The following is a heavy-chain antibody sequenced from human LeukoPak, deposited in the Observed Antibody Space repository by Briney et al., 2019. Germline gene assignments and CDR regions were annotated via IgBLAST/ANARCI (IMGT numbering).Heavy chain of an antibody. D-gene: IGHD2-15*01. CDR2: IKQDGSEK. CDR1: GFTFSNCW. V-gene: IGHV3-7*01. J-gene: IGHJ4*02. CDR3: ARDLDGGDY. Sequence: GGSLRLSCAASGFTFSNCWMSWVRQAPGKGLEWVANIKQDGSEKYYVDSVKGRFTISRDNAKNSLYLQVNGLRAEDTAVYYCARDLDGGDYWGQGTLVTVSS.